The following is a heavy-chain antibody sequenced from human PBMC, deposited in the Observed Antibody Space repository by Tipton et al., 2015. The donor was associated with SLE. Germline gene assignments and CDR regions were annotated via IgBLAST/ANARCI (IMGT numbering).Heavy chain of an antibody. CDR1: GDSINSHY. J-gene: IGHJ3*02. CDR2: IYPSGSI. D-gene: IGHD5-12*01. CDR3: AGGGVATRGGYAFEI. Sequence: TLSLTCTVSGDSINSHYWSWIRQPAGKGLQWIGRIYPSGSINYNPSLTSRVTMSVDTSKNQFSLRLNSVTAADTALYYCAGGGVATRGGYAFEIWGQGTMVTVSS. V-gene: IGHV4-4*07.